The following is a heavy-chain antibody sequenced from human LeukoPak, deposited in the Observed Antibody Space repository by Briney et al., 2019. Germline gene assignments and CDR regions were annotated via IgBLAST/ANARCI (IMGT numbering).Heavy chain of an antibody. CDR2: IHYSGST. J-gene: IGHJ4*02. CDR3: GKHDRGNTYGLLY. V-gene: IGHV4-59*08. Sequence: PSETLSLTCTVSGGSISGYYWSWIRQPPGKGLEWIGFIHYSGSTKYNPSLESRVTMSVDTSKNQFSLRLSSVTAADTAVYYCGKHDRGNTYGLLYWGQGILVTVSS. D-gene: IGHD5-18*01. CDR1: GGSISGYY.